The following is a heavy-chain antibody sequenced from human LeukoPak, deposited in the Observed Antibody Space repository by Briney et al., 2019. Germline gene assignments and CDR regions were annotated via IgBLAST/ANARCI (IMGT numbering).Heavy chain of an antibody. CDR3: AKDLLYYGPGTYYNAAEYFQF. V-gene: IGHV3-11*03. J-gene: IGHJ1*01. CDR2: ISNVYNYT. D-gene: IGHD3-10*01. CDR1: AFNFNDYY. Sequence: GGSLRLSCAASAFNFNDYYMLWIRQAPGKGLEWVSYISNVYNYTNYADSVKGRFAISRDDAKTSLYLQMNSLRPEDTAVYYCAKDLLYYGPGTYYNAAEYFQFWGQGTQVTVSS.